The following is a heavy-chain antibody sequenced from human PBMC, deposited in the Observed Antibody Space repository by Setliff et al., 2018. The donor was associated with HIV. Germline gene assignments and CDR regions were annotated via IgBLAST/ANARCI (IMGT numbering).Heavy chain of an antibody. V-gene: IGHV3-21*01. CDR1: GLTFSTYT. CDR3: YGYYDRTGYPYFDY. D-gene: IGHD3-22*01. Sequence: GESLKISCAASGLTFSTYTMNWVRQAPGKGLEWVSSISSGSTYIYYADSLKGRFTISRDNAKNSLYLQMHSLRVEDTAVYYCYGYYDRTGYPYFDYWGQGTLVTVSS. J-gene: IGHJ4*02. CDR2: ISSGSTYI.